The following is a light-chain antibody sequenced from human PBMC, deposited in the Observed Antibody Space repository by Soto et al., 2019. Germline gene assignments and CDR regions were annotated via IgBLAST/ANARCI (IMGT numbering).Light chain of an antibody. CDR3: QESNSVPFS. CDR2: SAT. Sequence: QMTQSPPSLSASVGDRVTITCRASRGIANYVNWYQHKLGKAPKLLIYSATNLQSGVPSRFSGSGSGTSFTFTSSGLQPDDSATYYCQESNSVPFSFGGGTKLEIK. CDR1: RGIANY. V-gene: IGKV1-39*01. J-gene: IGKJ4*01.